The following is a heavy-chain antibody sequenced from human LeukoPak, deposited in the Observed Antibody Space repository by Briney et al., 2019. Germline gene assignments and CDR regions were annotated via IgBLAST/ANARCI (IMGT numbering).Heavy chain of an antibody. J-gene: IGHJ4*02. CDR3: TSFFETN. D-gene: IGHD2/OR15-2a*01. V-gene: IGHV3-74*01. Sequence: GGSLRLSCAASRFIFTNYWIHWVRQAPGKGLVWVTHVNNDGSATSYADSVKGRFTISRDSAKNTVYLHMNSLRVEDTAVYYCTSFFETNWGQGTLVTVSS. CDR1: RFIFTNYW. CDR2: VNNDGSAT.